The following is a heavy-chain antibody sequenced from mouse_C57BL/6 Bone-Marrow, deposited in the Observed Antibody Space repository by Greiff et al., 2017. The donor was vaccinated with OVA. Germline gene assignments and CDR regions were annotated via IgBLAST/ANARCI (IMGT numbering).Heavy chain of an antibody. CDR2: INPSTGGT. CDR3: ASGGYYAMDY. Sequence: VQLQQSGPELVKPGASVKISCKASGYSFTGYYMNWVQQSPEKSLEWIGEINPSTGGTTYNQKFKAKATLTVDKSSSTAYMQLKSLTSEDSAVYYCASGGYYAMDYWGQGTSVTVSS. V-gene: IGHV1-42*01. CDR1: GYSFTGYY. J-gene: IGHJ4*01.